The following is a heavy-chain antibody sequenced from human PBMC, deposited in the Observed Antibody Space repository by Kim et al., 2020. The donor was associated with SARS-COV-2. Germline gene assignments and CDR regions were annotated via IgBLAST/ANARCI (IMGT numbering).Heavy chain of an antibody. CDR2: INHSGST. D-gene: IGHD3-9*01. CDR1: GGSFSGYY. Sequence: SETLSLTCAVYGGSFSGYYWSWIRQPPGKGLEWIGEINHSGSTNYNPSLKSRVTISVDTSKNQFSLKLSSVTAADTAVYYCAGRGNESPYDILTGYYFDYWGQGTLVTVSS. V-gene: IGHV4-34*01. J-gene: IGHJ4*02. CDR3: AGRGNESPYDILTGYYFDY.